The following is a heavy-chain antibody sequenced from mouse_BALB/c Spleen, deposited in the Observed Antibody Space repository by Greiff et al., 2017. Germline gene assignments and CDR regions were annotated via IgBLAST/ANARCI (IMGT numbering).Heavy chain of an antibody. CDR2: ISDGGSYT. D-gene: IGHD2-10*02. V-gene: IGHV5-4*02. J-gene: IGHJ3*01. Sequence: EVKLVESGGGLVKPGGSLKLSCAASGFTFSDYYMYWVRQTPEKRLEWVATISDGGSYTYYPDSVKGRFTISRDNAKNNLYLQMSSLKSEDTAMYYCARDWYGNYGFAYWGQGTLVTVSA. CDR1: GFTFSDYY. CDR3: ARDWYGNYGFAY.